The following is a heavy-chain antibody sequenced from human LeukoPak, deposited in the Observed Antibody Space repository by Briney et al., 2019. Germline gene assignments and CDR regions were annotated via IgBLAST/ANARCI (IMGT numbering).Heavy chain of an antibody. Sequence: GASVKVSCKTSGYTFTDYDITWVRQAPGQGLEWMGRVSPYNGNTYYSQRFQDRVTITKDTSTGTAYMDLRNLRTDDTAMYYCARDIPHYYDSSVGLIFDYWGQGTLVTVSS. CDR1: GYTFTDYD. D-gene: IGHD3-22*01. CDR3: ARDIPHYYDSSVGLIFDY. CDR2: VSPYNGNT. V-gene: IGHV1-18*01. J-gene: IGHJ4*02.